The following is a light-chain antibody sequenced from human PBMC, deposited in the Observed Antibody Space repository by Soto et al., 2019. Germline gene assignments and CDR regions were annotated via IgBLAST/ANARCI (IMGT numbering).Light chain of an antibody. CDR2: DVT. CDR3: QTWDIGIQV. Sequence: QSALTQPPSASGSPGQSVTISCTGTTSDIGAYNYVSWYQQRPGKAPKLIIYDVTRRPSGVPDRIFGSKSYTTASLTVSGLQAEDEADYYCQTWDIGIQVFGRGTKLTVL. V-gene: IGLV2-8*01. J-gene: IGLJ3*02. CDR1: TSDIGAYNY.